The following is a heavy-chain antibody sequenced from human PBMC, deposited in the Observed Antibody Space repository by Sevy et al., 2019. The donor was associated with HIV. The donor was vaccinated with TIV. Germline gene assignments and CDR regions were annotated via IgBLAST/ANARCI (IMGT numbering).Heavy chain of an antibody. CDR2: ISGGGGNT. V-gene: IGHV3-64*01. J-gene: IGHJ6*02. CDR3: ARKYHDTSGYPRYSMDV. CDR1: GFTFSTYA. Sequence: GSLRLSCAASGFTFSTYAMYWVRQAPGKGLEYVSAISGGGGNTYYGTSVKGRFTVSRDNAKNTLYLQMGILRAEDMAVYFCARKYHDTSGYPRYSMDVWGQGTTVTVSS. D-gene: IGHD3-22*01.